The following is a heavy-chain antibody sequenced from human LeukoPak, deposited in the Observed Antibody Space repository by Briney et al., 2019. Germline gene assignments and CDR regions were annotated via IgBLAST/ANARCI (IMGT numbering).Heavy chain of an antibody. CDR1: GASITIYY. J-gene: IGHJ4*02. Sequence: PSETLSLTCTVSGASITIYYWSWIRQPAGKGLEWIGRIYTSGSTNYNPSLKSRVTMSVDTSKNQFSLNLSSVTAADTAVYYCARGYDSSGYYNFDYWGQGTLVTVSS. CDR3: ARGYDSSGYYNFDY. D-gene: IGHD3-22*01. V-gene: IGHV4-4*07. CDR2: IYTSGST.